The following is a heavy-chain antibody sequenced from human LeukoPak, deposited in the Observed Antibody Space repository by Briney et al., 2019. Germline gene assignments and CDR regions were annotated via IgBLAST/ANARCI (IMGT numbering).Heavy chain of an antibody. CDR1: GGSVSSGSYY. Sequence: SETLSLTCTVSGGSVSSGSYYWSWLRQHPGRGLEWIGYIYYSGSTNYNPSLKSRLTISVDTSKNQFSLKLSSVTAADTAVYYCARNRRGDYYYGMDVWGKGTTVTVSS. CDR2: IYYSGST. J-gene: IGHJ6*04. D-gene: IGHD1-14*01. V-gene: IGHV4-61*01. CDR3: ARNRRGDYYYGMDV.